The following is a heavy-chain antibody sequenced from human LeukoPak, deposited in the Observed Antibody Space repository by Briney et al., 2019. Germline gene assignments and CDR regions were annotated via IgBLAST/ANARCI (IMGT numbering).Heavy chain of an antibody. V-gene: IGHV3-23*01. CDR1: GFTFSSYA. Sequence: GGSRRLSCAASGFTFSSYAMSGVRQAPGKGLEWVSAISGSGGSAYYADSVKGRFTISRDNSKNTLYLQMNSLRAEDTAVYYCAKDTGWYYFDYWGQGTLVTVSS. CDR3: AKDTGWYYFDY. CDR2: ISGSGGSA. D-gene: IGHD6-19*01. J-gene: IGHJ4*02.